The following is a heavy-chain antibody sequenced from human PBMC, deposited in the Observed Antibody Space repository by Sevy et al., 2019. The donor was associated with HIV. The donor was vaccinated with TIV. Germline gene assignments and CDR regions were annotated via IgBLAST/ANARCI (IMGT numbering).Heavy chain of an antibody. Sequence: GGSLRLSCAASGFTFSSYGMHWVRQAPGKGLEWVAVISYDGSNKYYADSVKGRFTISRDNSKNTLYLQMNSLRAEDTAVYYCAKDAAAAGTEPTSYFDYWGQGTLVTVSS. CDR2: ISYDGSNK. D-gene: IGHD6-13*01. CDR1: GFTFSSYG. J-gene: IGHJ4*02. CDR3: AKDAAAAGTEPTSYFDY. V-gene: IGHV3-30*18.